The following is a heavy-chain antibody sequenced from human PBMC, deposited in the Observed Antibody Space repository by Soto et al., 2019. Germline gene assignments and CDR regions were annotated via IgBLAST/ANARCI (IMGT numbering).Heavy chain of an antibody. CDR1: GFRFDDFA. J-gene: IGHJ6*02. Sequence: EVQLVESGGGLVQSGRSRRLSCVASGFRFDDFAMHWVRQAPGKGLEWVSSIDWNSGSTAYADSVKGRFTFFRDNARNSLDLQMNSLRVEDTALYSCVKGRGSYFIYFGLDVWGPGATVTVSS. V-gene: IGHV3-9*01. D-gene: IGHD3-10*01. CDR3: VKGRGSYFIYFGLDV. CDR2: IDWNSGST.